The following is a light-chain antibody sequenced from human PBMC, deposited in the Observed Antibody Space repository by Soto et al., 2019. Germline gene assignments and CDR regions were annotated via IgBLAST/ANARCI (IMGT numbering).Light chain of an antibody. Sequence: QSALTQPASVSGSPGQSITISCTGTSSDLDGYNYVSWYQYHPGKAPKLMIYDVSNRPSGIPNRFSGSKSGNTASLTISGLQAEDEAAYYRSSFTISRNAVIFGGGTKVTVL. V-gene: IGLV2-14*01. J-gene: IGLJ2*01. CDR3: SSFTISRNAVI. CDR1: SSDLDGYNY. CDR2: DVS.